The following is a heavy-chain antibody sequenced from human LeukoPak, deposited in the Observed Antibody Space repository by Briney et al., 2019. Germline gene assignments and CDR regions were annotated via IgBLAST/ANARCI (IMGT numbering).Heavy chain of an antibody. V-gene: IGHV4-59*12. CDR2: VSDIGSI. CDR3: ARGRDDYANNNYFDY. J-gene: IGHJ4*02. D-gene: IGHD4-17*01. CDR1: GGSISTYY. Sequence: SETLSLTCTVSGGSISTYYWGWIRQPPVKGLEWIAYVSDIGSINYNPSLKSRVTISLDTSKNQLSLRLSSVTAADTAVYYCARGRDDYANNNYFDYWGQGILVTVSS.